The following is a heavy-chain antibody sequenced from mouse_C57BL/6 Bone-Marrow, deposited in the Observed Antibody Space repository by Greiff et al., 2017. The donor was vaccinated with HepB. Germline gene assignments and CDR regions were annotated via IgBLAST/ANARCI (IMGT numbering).Heavy chain of an antibody. CDR1: GYTFTDYN. Sequence: VQLQQSGPELVKPGASVKIPCTASGYTFTDYNMDWVKQSHGKSLEWIGDINPNNGGTIYNQKFKGKATLTVDKSSSTAYMELRSLTSEDTAVYYCARKGLYSKAWFAYWGQGTLVTVSA. V-gene: IGHV1-18*01. J-gene: IGHJ3*01. CDR2: INPNNGGT. D-gene: IGHD2-5*01. CDR3: ARKGLYSKAWFAY.